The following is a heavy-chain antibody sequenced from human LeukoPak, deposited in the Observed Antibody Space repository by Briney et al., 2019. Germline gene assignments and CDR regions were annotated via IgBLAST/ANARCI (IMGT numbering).Heavy chain of an antibody. Sequence: ASVKVSCKASGYTFTSYYMHWVRQAPGQGLEWMGIINPSGGSTSYAQKFQGRVTMTRDMSTSTVYMELSSLRSEDTAVYYCARSRHPYYYDSSGPHFDYWGQGTLVTVSS. V-gene: IGHV1-46*01. CDR1: GYTFTSYY. CDR3: ARSRHPYYYDSSGPHFDY. J-gene: IGHJ4*02. CDR2: INPSGGST. D-gene: IGHD3-22*01.